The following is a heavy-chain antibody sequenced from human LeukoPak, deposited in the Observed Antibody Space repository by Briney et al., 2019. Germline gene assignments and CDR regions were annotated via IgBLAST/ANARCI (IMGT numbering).Heavy chain of an antibody. CDR2: IYYSGST. J-gene: IGHJ4*02. CDR3: ARGAIVVVITSYYFDY. CDR1: GGSISTSNYY. Sequence: PSETLSLTCTVSGGSISTSNYYWGWIRQPPGKGLEWIGSIYYSGSTYYNPSLKSRVTISVDTSKNQFSLKLSSVTAADTAVYYCARGAIVVVITSYYFDYWGQGTLVTVSS. V-gene: IGHV4-39*07. D-gene: IGHD3-22*01.